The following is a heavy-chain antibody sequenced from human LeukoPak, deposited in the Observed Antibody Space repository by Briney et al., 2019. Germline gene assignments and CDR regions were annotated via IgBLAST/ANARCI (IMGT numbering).Heavy chain of an antibody. Sequence: GASVKVSCKASGYTFTGYYMHWVRQAPGQGLEWMGWINPNSGGTNYAQKFQGRVTMTRDTSISTAYMELSRLRSEDTAVYYCARDRKDYGGNSYYYYYYMDVWGKGTTVTVSS. CDR1: GYTFTGYY. D-gene: IGHD4-23*01. J-gene: IGHJ6*03. CDR3: ARDRKDYGGNSYYYYYYMDV. CDR2: INPNSGGT. V-gene: IGHV1-2*02.